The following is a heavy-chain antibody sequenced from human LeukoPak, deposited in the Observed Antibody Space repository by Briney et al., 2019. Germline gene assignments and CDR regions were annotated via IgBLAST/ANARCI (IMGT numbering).Heavy chain of an antibody. CDR2: IGGDGGGGT. CDR1: GFTFSTYT. D-gene: IGHD3-10*01. J-gene: IGHJ4*02. CDR3: LKDFGRNLGGPGY. V-gene: IGHV3-23*01. Sequence: GGSLRLSCAASGFTFSTYTMAWVRQAPGGGPEWVSGIGGDGGGGTYYADAVRGRFAISRDNSKSTLYLQMNSLRVEDTAVYYCLKDFGRNLGGPGYWGRGTLVTVSP.